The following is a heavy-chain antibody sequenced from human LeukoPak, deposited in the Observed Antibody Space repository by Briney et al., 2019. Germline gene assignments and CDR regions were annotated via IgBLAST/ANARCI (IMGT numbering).Heavy chain of an antibody. CDR3: ARGNPQYYDFWSGTFDY. V-gene: IGHV3-33*01. Sequence: GSLRLSCAASGFTFSSYGLHWVRQAPGKGLEWVAVIWYDGSNKYYADSVKGRFTISRDNSKNTLYLQMNSLRAEDTAVYYCARGNPQYYDFWSGTFDYWGQGTLVTVSS. CDR1: GFTFSSYG. D-gene: IGHD3-3*01. J-gene: IGHJ4*02. CDR2: IWYDGSNK.